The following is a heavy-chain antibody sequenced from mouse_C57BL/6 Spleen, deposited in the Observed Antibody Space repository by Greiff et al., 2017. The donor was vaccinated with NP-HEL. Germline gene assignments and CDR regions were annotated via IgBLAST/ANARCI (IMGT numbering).Heavy chain of an antibody. CDR2: IHPSDSDT. Sequence: QVQLQQSGAELVKPGASVKVSCKASGYTFTSYWMHWVKQRPGQGLEWIGRIHPSDSDTNYNQKFKGKATLTVDKSSSTAYMQLSSLTSEDSAVYYCAPLYYDYDGYYFDYWGQGTTLTVSS. V-gene: IGHV1-74*01. D-gene: IGHD2-4*01. CDR3: APLYYDYDGYYFDY. J-gene: IGHJ2*01. CDR1: GYTFTSYW.